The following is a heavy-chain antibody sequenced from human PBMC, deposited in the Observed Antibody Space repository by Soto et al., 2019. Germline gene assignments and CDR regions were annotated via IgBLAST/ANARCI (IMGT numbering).Heavy chain of an antibody. D-gene: IGHD5-18*01. J-gene: IGHJ4*02. V-gene: IGHV3-30*18. Sequence: QVQLVESGGGVVQPGRSLRLSCTASGFTFSSYVMHWVRQAPGTGLVWVAVISYDGSNKYYADSVKGRFTISRDNSKNTLYLQMNSMRAEDTAVYYCAKDSTYSYGLITDYWGQGTLVTVSS. CDR2: ISYDGSNK. CDR1: GFTFSSYV. CDR3: AKDSTYSYGLITDY.